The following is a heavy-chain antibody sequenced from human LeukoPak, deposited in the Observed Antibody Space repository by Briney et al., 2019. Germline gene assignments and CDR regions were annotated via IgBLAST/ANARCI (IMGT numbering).Heavy chain of an antibody. CDR1: GYTFNTYG. CDR3: ARGAYFQGVVENYFDY. V-gene: IGHV1-18*04. D-gene: IGHD3-22*01. CDR2: ISPYNGDT. J-gene: IGHJ4*02. Sequence: ASVKVSCKASGYTFNTYGITCGRQAPGQGLEWMGWISPYNGDTHYAQKFQDRVTMTTDTSTSTAYMELRSLRSDDTAVYYCARGAYFQGVVENYFDYWGQGTLVTVSS.